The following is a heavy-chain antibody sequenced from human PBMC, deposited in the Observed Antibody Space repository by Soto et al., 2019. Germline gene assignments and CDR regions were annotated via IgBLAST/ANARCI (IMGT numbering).Heavy chain of an antibody. CDR3: VRGKVGTNPKWLDP. D-gene: IGHD2-21*02. V-gene: IGHV3-66*01. CDR2: IYLSGST. J-gene: IGHJ5*02. CDR1: GFSVSSSY. Sequence: EVQLVESGGGLVQPGGSLRLSCAASGFSVSSSYLYWVRQAPGKGLEWVSSIYLSGSTYYTDSVKGRFSISRDNSKNTLYLQMNSLGAEDTAIYYCVRGKVGTNPKWLDPWGQGSLVTVSS.